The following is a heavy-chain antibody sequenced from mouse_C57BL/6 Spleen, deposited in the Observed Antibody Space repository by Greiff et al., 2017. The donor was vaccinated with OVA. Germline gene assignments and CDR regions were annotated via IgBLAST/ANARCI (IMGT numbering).Heavy chain of an antibody. CDR3: ATSNWEGWFAY. CDR2: INPNNGGT. V-gene: IGHV1-18*01. CDR1: GYTFTDYN. Sequence: VQLKESGPELVKPGASVKIPCKASGYTFTDYNMDWVKQSHGKSLEWIGDINPNNGGTIYNQKFKGKATLTVDKSSSTAYMELRSLTSEDTAVYYCATSNWEGWFAYWGQGTLVTVSA. J-gene: IGHJ3*01. D-gene: IGHD4-1*01.